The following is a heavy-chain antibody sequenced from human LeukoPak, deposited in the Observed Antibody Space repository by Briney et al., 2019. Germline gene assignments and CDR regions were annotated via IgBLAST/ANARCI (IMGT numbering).Heavy chain of an antibody. CDR3: ARARQQLVLIFYYYYYMDV. D-gene: IGHD6-13*01. Sequence: GSVKVSCKTSGYTFTSYGISWVRQAPGQGLEWMGWISAYNGNTNYAQKVQGRVTMTTDTSTSTAYMELGSLRSDDTAVYYCARARQQLVLIFYYYYYMDVWGKGTTVTVSS. CDR1: GYTFTSYG. J-gene: IGHJ6*03. V-gene: IGHV1-18*01. CDR2: ISAYNGNT.